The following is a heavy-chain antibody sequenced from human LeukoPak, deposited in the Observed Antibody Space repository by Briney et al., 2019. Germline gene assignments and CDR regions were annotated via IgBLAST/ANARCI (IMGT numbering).Heavy chain of an antibody. CDR1: GGSISNYY. Sequence: SETLSLTCTVSGGSISNYYWSWIRQPAGKGLEWIGRIYSSGSTNYNPSLKSRVTMSVDTSKNQFSVNLTSVTAADTAVYYCVRCRGTTVLTRFANWGQGTLVTVSS. CDR3: VRCRGTTVLTRFAN. V-gene: IGHV4-4*07. CDR2: IYSSGST. J-gene: IGHJ1*01. D-gene: IGHD4/OR15-4a*01.